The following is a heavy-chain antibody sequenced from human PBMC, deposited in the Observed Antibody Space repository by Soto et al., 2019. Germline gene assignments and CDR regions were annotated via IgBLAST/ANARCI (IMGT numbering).Heavy chain of an antibody. J-gene: IGHJ5*02. CDR1: GGSISSGGYY. Sequence: SETLSLTCTVSGGSISSGGYYWSWIRQHPGKGLEWIGYIYYSGSTYYNPSLKSRVTISVDTSKNQFSLKLSSVTAADTAVYYCARSHDYGHYFNWFDPWGQGTLVTVSS. V-gene: IGHV4-31*03. CDR3: ARSHDYGHYFNWFDP. CDR2: IYYSGST. D-gene: IGHD4-17*01.